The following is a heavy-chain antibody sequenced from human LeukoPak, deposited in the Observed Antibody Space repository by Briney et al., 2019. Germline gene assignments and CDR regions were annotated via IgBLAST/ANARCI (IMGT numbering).Heavy chain of an antibody. CDR3: ARDKRVAVAGTYIYYYYMDV. Sequence: SETLSLTCTVSGVSISSGTYYWTWIRQAAGKELEWIGRIYSSGTTNYNPSLKSRVTMSVDTSKNQFSLKLSSVTAADTAVYYCARDKRVAVAGTYIYYYYMDVWGNGTTVTISS. CDR2: IYSSGTT. V-gene: IGHV4-61*02. J-gene: IGHJ6*03. D-gene: IGHD6-19*01. CDR1: GVSISSGTYY.